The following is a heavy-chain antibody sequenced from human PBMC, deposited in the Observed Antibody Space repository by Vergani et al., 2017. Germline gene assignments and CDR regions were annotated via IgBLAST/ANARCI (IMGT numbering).Heavy chain of an antibody. Sequence: QVQLQQWGGGLLKPSETLSPPCVVNGGSFTSYHWTWIRQSPGEGLEWVGDIDHTGRPDYNPSLKSRLTMSVDKYRNQFSLTLNSVTATDTAIYFCARVNTETNGHLYYYYYMDVWGQGTAVTVS. V-gene: IGHV4-34*01. J-gene: IGHJ6*03. D-gene: IGHD4-11*01. CDR1: GGSFTSYH. CDR3: ARVNTETNGHLYYYYYMDV. CDR2: IDHTGRP.